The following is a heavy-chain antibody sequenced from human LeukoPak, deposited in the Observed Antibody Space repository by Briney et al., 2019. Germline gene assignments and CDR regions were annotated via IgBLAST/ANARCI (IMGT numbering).Heavy chain of an antibody. CDR1: GGTFSSYA. D-gene: IGHD2-8*01. CDR2: IIPIFGTA. V-gene: IGHV1-69*05. Sequence: RWASVKVSCKASGGTFSSYAISWVRQAPGQGLEWMGGIIPIFGTANYAQKFQGRVTVTRDTSTSTAYMELSGLRADDTAAYYCARVEYCTKGVCINFDLWGQGTLVTVSS. J-gene: IGHJ4*02. CDR3: ARVEYCTKGVCINFDL.